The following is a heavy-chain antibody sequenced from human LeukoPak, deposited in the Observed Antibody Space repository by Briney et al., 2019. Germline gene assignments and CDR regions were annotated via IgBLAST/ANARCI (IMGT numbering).Heavy chain of an antibody. Sequence: GGSLRLSCAASGFTFSSYSMNWVRQAPGKGLEWVSFISSSSSYIYYADSVKGRFTISRDNAKNSLYLQMNSLRAEDTAMYYCARGYYSGSGSYYCDHWGQGTLVTVSS. CDR3: ARGYYSGSGSYYCDH. J-gene: IGHJ4*02. V-gene: IGHV3-21*01. CDR2: ISSSSSYI. D-gene: IGHD3-10*01. CDR1: GFTFSSYS.